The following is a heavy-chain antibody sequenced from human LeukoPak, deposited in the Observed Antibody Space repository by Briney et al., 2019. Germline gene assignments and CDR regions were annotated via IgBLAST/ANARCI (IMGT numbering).Heavy chain of an antibody. CDR3: AKFAQRYCSGGSCHPFDY. CDR1: GFIFSHYW. V-gene: IGHV3-7*03. D-gene: IGHD2-15*01. CDR2: ISPDGSLI. J-gene: IGHJ4*02. Sequence: GGSLRLSCGASGFIFSHYWMTWVRQAPGKGLEWVANISPDGSLIYYVDSVKGRFTISRDNSKNTLHLQMNSLRAEDTAAYYCAKFAQRYCSGGSCHPFDYWGQGTLVTVSS.